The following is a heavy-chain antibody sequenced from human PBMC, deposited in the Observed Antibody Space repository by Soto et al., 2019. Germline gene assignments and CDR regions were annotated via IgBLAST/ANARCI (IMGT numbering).Heavy chain of an antibody. CDR2: ISGSGGST. D-gene: IGHD3-22*01. J-gene: IGHJ3*02. Sequence: PGGSLRLSCAASGFTFSSYAMSWVRQAPGKGLEWVSAISGSGGSTYHADSVKGRFTISRDNSKNTLYLQMNSLRAEDTAVYYCAKDVGYYDSSGYYLGGDAFDIWGQGTMVTVSS. V-gene: IGHV3-23*01. CDR3: AKDVGYYDSSGYYLGGDAFDI. CDR1: GFTFSSYA.